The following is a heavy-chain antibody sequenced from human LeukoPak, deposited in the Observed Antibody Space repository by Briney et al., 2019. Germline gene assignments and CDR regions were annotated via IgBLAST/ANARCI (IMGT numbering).Heavy chain of an antibody. D-gene: IGHD3-16*02. CDR1: GYTFTSYG. Sequence: ASVKVSCKASGYTFTSYGISWVRQAPGQGLEWMGWISAYNGNTNYAQKLQGRVTMTTDTSTSTAYMELRSLRSDDTAVYYCARAGPWGSYRYSFDYWGQGTLVTVSS. V-gene: IGHV1-18*01. J-gene: IGHJ4*02. CDR3: ARAGPWGSYRYSFDY. CDR2: ISAYNGNT.